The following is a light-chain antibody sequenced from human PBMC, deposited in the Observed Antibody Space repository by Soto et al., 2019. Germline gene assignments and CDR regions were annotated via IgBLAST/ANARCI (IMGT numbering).Light chain of an antibody. CDR3: SSYTSSSTLYV. Sequence: QSALTQPPSASGSPGQSVTISCTGTSSDVGGYNYVSWYQQHPGKAPKLMIYEVSKRPSGVPDRFSGSKSGNTASLTVSGLQAEDGADYYCSSYTSSSTLYVFATGTKLTVL. CDR1: SSDVGGYNY. V-gene: IGLV2-8*01. CDR2: EVS. J-gene: IGLJ1*01.